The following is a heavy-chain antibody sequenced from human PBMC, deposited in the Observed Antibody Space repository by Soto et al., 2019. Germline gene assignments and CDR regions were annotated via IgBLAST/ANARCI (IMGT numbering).Heavy chain of an antibody. Sequence: XKXXCKASXXXFTSYGISWGXQAPGQGPEWVGWVSAYIGTTYYAQKLQGRVTMTADTSTNTAXMELRSLRSDDPAVYYCARDDVGYCSNEYCYTXPLDYWGQGTXVTVSS. D-gene: IGHD2-15*01. CDR1: XXXFTSYG. V-gene: IGHV1-18*01. CDR2: VSAYIGTT. J-gene: IGHJ4*02. CDR3: ARDDVGYCSNEYCYTXPLDY.